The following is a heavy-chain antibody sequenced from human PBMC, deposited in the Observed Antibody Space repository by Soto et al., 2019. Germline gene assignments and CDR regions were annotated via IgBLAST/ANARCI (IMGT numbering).Heavy chain of an antibody. V-gene: IGHV1-3*05. CDR1: GYTFTSYA. CDR2: INAGNGNT. CDR3: ARSIGVVTALDY. Sequence: QVQLVQSGAEEKKPGASVKVSCKASGYTFTSYAMHWVRQAPGQRLEWMGWINAGNGNTKYSQKFQGRVTITRDTTASTAYMELSSLRAEETAVYYCARSIGVVTALDYGGQGALGTVSS. D-gene: IGHD2-21*02. J-gene: IGHJ4*02.